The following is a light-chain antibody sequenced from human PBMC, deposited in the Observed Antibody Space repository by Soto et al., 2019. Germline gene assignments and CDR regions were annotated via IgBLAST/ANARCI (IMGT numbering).Light chain of an antibody. CDR3: QSYDSSLSGDV. Sequence: QSVLTQPPSVSGAPGQRVTISCTGSSSNIGAGYDVHWYQQLPGTAPKLLIYGNSNRPSGVPDRFSGSKSGTSASLAITVLQAEDEADYYCQSYDSSLSGDVFGTGIKLTVL. J-gene: IGLJ1*01. V-gene: IGLV1-40*01. CDR2: GNS. CDR1: SSNIGAGYD.